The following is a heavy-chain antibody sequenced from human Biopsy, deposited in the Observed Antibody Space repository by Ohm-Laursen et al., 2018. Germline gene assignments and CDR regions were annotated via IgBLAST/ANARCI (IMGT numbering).Heavy chain of an antibody. CDR2: IITFFRTV. Sequence: SVKVSCKVSGGTFSNSAISWVRQAPGQGVEWMGGIITFFRTVNYAQNFQGRLTITADEFTDTAYMELRSLRSEDTAVYYCAPQTPRDPDILTGAYHYDMAVWGQGTTVTVSS. CDR3: APQTPRDPDILTGAYHYDMAV. V-gene: IGHV1-69*13. CDR1: GGTFSNSA. D-gene: IGHD3-9*01. J-gene: IGHJ6*02.